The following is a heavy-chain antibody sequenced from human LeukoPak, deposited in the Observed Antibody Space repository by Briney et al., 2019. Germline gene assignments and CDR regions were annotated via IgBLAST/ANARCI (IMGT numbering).Heavy chain of an antibody. CDR3: ARSVGGTQDFGS. V-gene: IGHV4-59*01. CDR2: IYYIGST. D-gene: IGHD1-26*01. J-gene: IGHJ4*02. Sequence: SETLSLTCTVSGGSISSYYWTWIRQPPGKGLECIGYIYYIGSTNYNPSLKSRVTISVDTSKNQFSLKLSSLTAADTAVYYCARSVGGTQDFGSWGQGTLVTVSS. CDR1: GGSISSYY.